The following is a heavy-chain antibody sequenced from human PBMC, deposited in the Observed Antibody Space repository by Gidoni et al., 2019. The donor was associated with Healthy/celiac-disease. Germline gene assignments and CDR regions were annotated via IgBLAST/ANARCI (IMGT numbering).Heavy chain of an antibody. J-gene: IGHJ4*02. D-gene: IGHD5-18*01. Sequence: QLQLQESGPGLVKPSETLSLTCTVSGGSISSSSYYWGWIRQPPGKGLEWIGSIYYSGSTYYNPSLKSRVTISVDTSKNQFSLKLSSVTAADTAVYYCARVDTAMLGVDYWGQGTLVTVSS. V-gene: IGHV4-39*07. CDR2: IYYSGST. CDR3: ARVDTAMLGVDY. CDR1: GGSISSSSYY.